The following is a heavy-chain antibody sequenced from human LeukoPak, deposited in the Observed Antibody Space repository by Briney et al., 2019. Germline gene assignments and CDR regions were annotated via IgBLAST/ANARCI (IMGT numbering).Heavy chain of an antibody. Sequence: PGGSLRLSCAASGFTFSSYGMTWVRQAPGKGLEWVSYISSSSSTIYYADSVKGRFTISRDNAKNSLYLQMNSLRAEDTAVYYCARGGHYDHVWGRYRQKDGFDYWGQGTLVTVSS. CDR2: ISSSSSTI. J-gene: IGHJ4*02. CDR1: GFTFSSYG. D-gene: IGHD3-16*02. CDR3: ARGGHYDHVWGRYRQKDGFDY. V-gene: IGHV3-48*01.